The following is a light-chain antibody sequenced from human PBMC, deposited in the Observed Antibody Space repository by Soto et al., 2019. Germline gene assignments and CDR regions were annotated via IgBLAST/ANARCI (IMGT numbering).Light chain of an antibody. V-gene: IGKV1-5*01. CDR2: AAS. CDR1: QIISSY. CDR3: QHYNSYSEA. Sequence: DIQRIQSPWTLAASGGDRVTITCRASQIISSYFNWYQQKPGKAPKLLIYAASSLESGVPSRFSGSGSGTEITLTISGLQPDDFATYYCQHYNSYSEAFGQGTKVDIK. J-gene: IGKJ1*01.